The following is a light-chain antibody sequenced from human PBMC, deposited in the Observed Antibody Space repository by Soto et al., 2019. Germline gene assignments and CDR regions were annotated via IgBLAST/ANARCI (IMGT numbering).Light chain of an antibody. CDR3: MQSTQFPPT. CDR1: QSLLHITGETF. CDR2: EVX. V-gene: IGKV2D-29*02. Sequence: VVTQTPNSRTVAPGQQASISCKTSQSLLHITGETFLFWYLQKTGQSPQLLIYEVXTRVFEVPARYSGSGSETEFSLEIRQVETDDVGIYYCMQSTQFPPTVAQGTRLEI. J-gene: IGKJ5*01.